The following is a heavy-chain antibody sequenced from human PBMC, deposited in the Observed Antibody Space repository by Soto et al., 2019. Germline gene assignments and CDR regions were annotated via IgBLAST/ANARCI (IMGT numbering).Heavy chain of an antibody. CDR3: ARPQRNSCSGGSCYPRGPYDAFDI. D-gene: IGHD2-15*01. CDR1: GYSFTSYW. Sequence: GESLKISCKGSGYSFTSYWIGWVRQMPGKGLEWMGIIYPGDSDTRYSPSFQGQVTISADKSISTAYLQWSSLKASDTAMYYCARPQRNSCSGGSCYPRGPYDAFDIWGQGTMVTVSS. V-gene: IGHV5-51*01. CDR2: IYPGDSDT. J-gene: IGHJ3*02.